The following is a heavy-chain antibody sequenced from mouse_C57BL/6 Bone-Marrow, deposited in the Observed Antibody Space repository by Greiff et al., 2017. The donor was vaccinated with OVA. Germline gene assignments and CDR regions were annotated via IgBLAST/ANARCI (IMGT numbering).Heavy chain of an antibody. D-gene: IGHD1-1*01. Sequence: QVQLKQPGAELVKPGASVKLSCKASGYTFTSYWMHWVKQRPGQGLEWIGMIHPNSGSTNYNEKFKSKATLTVDKSSSTAYMQLSSLTSEDSAVYYCARTGIYYDGSSDYWGQGTTLTVSS. CDR2: IHPNSGST. CDR1: GYTFTSYW. CDR3: ARTGIYYDGSSDY. V-gene: IGHV1-64*01. J-gene: IGHJ2*01.